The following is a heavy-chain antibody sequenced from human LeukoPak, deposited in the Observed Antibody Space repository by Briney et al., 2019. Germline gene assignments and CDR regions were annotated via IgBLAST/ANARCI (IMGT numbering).Heavy chain of an antibody. CDR1: GDSISTGGYY. CDR3: ARVIVVVPIGVYHYHAMDV. J-gene: IGHJ6*02. D-gene: IGHD2-2*01. V-gene: IGHV4-31*03. Sequence: PSQTLSLTCTVSGDSISTGGYYWAWIRQHRERGLEWIGYIYYSGSTHYNPSLQSRVTISVDTSKNQFSLNLNSVTAADTAVYYCARVIVVVPIGVYHYHAMDVWGQGTTVTVSS. CDR2: IYYSGST.